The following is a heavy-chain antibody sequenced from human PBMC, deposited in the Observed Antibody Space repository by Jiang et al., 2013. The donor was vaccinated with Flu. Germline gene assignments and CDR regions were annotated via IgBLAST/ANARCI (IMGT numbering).Heavy chain of an antibody. V-gene: IGHV4-31*02. D-gene: IGHD1-26*01. J-gene: IGHJ4*02. Sequence: SGDSLSSGTYYWSWVRQHPGKGLEWIGYMSNTGSTYYNPSLRSRVTISVATSKTQFSLKLTSVTAADTAVYFCAKVEWDFGHYFDYWGQGALVTVSS. CDR3: AKVEWDFGHYFDY. CDR1: GDSLSSGTYY. CDR2: MSNTGST.